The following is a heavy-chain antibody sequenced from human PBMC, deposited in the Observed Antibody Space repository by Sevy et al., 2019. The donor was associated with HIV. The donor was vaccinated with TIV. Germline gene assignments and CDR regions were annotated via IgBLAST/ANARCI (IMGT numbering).Heavy chain of an antibody. J-gene: IGHJ5*02. CDR2: IGSSGGSI. D-gene: IGHD2-8*01. CDR3: TRNGGAFDNGFDP. CDR1: GFTFSSYD. Sequence: GGSLRLSCTASGFTFSSYDMNWVRQAPGKGREWVSRIGSSGGSIYYADSVKGGFTISRDNAKNSLNLQMNSLRAEDTAVYYCTRNGGAFDNGFDPWGQGTLVTVSS. V-gene: IGHV3-48*03.